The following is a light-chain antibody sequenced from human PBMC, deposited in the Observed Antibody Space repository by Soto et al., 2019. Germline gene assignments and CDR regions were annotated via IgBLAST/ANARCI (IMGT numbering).Light chain of an antibody. V-gene: IGKV1-9*01. CDR3: QQLNSYPIT. Sequence: DIQLTQSPSFLSASVGDRVTITCRASQGISSYLAWYQQKPGKAPKLLIYASSTLQSGVPLRFSGSGSGTEFTLTISSPQPEDFATYYCQQLNSYPITFGQGTRLDIK. CDR2: ASS. CDR1: QGISSY. J-gene: IGKJ5*01.